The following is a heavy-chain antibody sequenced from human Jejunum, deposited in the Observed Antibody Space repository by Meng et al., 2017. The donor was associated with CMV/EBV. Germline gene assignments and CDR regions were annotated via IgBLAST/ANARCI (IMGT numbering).Heavy chain of an antibody. D-gene: IGHD2-21*01. Sequence: QVQRQESGPGRVEPSQTLSLTCTVSGGSMSSGNYYWSWIRQPPGKGLEWIGYIHHSGSAYYNPSLKSRVSISVDTSKNQFSLNLNSMTAADTAVYYCASFDHIPRRNYFDYWGQGTLVTVSS. CDR3: ASFDHIPRRNYFDY. CDR1: GGSMSSGNYY. J-gene: IGHJ4*02. V-gene: IGHV4-30-4*01. CDR2: IHHSGSA.